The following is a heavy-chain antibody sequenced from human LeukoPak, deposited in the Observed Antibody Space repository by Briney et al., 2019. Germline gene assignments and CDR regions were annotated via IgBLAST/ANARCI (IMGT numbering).Heavy chain of an antibody. CDR3: ARAPLYVDV. CDR1: GYSISSGYY. J-gene: IGHJ6*03. Sequence: SETLSLTCTVSGYSISSGYYWGWIRQPAGKGLEWIGRIYTTGSTNYNPSLKSRVTMSVDTSKNQFSLRLSSVTAADTAVYYCARAPLYVDVWGEGTTVTVSS. V-gene: IGHV4-4*07. CDR2: IYTTGST.